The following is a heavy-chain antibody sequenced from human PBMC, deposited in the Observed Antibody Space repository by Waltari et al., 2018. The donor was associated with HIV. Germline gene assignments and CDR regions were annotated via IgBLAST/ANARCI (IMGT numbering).Heavy chain of an antibody. V-gene: IGHV1-18*04. J-gene: IGHJ1*01. CDR2: IHTYTGNT. CDR3: VRDLSPMGKSGWYDS. D-gene: IGHD6-19*01. CDR1: GSGFTRNG. Sequence: QVRLVQSGAQVKKPGASVKVYCKASGSGFTRNGLRWVRQGPGQGLEWMGWIHTYTGNTDSAENFQGRVTMTRDTFTNTIYMELRTLKSDDSSIYFCVRDLSPMGKSGWYDSWGQGTVVTVSS.